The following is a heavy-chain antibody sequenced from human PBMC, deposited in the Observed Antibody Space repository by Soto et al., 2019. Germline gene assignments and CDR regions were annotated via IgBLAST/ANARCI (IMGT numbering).Heavy chain of an antibody. CDR2: INPNSGGT. CDR1: GYTFTGYY. Sequence: ASVKVSCKASGYTFTGYYMRWVRQAPGQGVEWMGWINPNSGGTNYAQKFQGRVTMTRDTSISTAYMELSRLRSDDTAVYYCARGDYYDSSGLIDYWGQGTLVTVSS. V-gene: IGHV1-2*02. J-gene: IGHJ4*02. D-gene: IGHD3-22*01. CDR3: ARGDYYDSSGLIDY.